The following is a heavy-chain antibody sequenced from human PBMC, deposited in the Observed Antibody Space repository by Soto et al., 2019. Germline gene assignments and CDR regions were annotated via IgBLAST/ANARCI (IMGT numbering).Heavy chain of an antibody. CDR2: IYPGDSDT. Sequence: PGESLKISCQGSGYSFSTYWIAWVRQMPGKGLEWMGIIYPGDSDTRYSPSFQGQVTISADKSITTAYLQWSSLKASDTAMYYCAXRGYYDSSGDPNYGLDVWGQGTTVTVSS. CDR3: AXRGYYDSSGDPNYGLDV. D-gene: IGHD3-22*01. CDR1: GYSFSTYW. J-gene: IGHJ6*02. V-gene: IGHV5-51*01.